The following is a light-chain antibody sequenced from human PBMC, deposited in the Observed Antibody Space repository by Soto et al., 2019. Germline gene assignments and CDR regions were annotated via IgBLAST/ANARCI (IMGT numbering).Light chain of an antibody. J-gene: IGKJ2*01. CDR3: QQYGSSPRT. CDR2: GAS. CDR1: QSVTSSY. Sequence: EIVLTQSPGTLSLSPGERATLSCRASQSVTSSYLAWYQQKPGQAPRLLIYGASSRATGIPDRFSGSGSGTDFTFTINRLKPEDFAVYYCQQYGSSPRTFGQGTKLEIK. V-gene: IGKV3-20*01.